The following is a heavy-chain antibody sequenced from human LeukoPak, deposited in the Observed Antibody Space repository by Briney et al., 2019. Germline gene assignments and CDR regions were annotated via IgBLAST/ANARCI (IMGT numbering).Heavy chain of an antibody. D-gene: IGHD3-22*01. CDR3: ARHHYYDSSGYYSGYFQH. CDR1: GGSISSYY. CDR2: IYHSGST. Sequence: PSETLSLTCTASGGSISSYYWSWIRQPPGKGLEWIGYIYHSGSTNYNPSLKSRVTISVDTSKNQSPLKLSSVTAADTAVYYCARHHYYDSSGYYSGYFQHWGQGTLVTVSS. V-gene: IGHV4-59*01. J-gene: IGHJ1*01.